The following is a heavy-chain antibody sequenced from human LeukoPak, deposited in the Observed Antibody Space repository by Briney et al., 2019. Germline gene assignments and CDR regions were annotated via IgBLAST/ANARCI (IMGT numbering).Heavy chain of an antibody. D-gene: IGHD6-13*01. J-gene: IGHJ5*02. V-gene: IGHV1-8*01. Sequence: ASVKVSCKASGYTFTSYDINWVRQATGQGLEWMGWMNPNSGNTGYAQKFQGRVTMTRNTSISTAYMELSSLRSEDTAVYYCARDRGIAAASQPWFDPWGQGTLVTVSS. CDR2: MNPNSGNT. CDR1: GYTFTSYD. CDR3: ARDRGIAAASQPWFDP.